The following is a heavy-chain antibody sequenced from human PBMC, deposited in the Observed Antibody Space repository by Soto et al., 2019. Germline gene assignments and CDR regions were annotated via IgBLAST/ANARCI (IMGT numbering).Heavy chain of an antibody. CDR2: INHSGST. CDR3: AREERGIVVVPAAPSYYYYYMDV. CDR1: GGSFSGYY. Sequence: SETLSLTCAVYGGSFSGYYWSWIRQPPWKGLEWIGEINHSGSTNYSPSLKSRVTISVDTSKNQCSLKLSSVTAADTAVYYCAREERGIVVVPAAPSYYYYYMDVWGKGTTVTVSS. J-gene: IGHJ6*03. D-gene: IGHD2-2*01. V-gene: IGHV4-34*01.